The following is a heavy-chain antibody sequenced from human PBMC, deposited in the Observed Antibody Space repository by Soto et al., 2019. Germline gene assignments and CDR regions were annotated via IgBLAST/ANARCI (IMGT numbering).Heavy chain of an antibody. D-gene: IGHD1-26*01. Sequence: SVKVSCKASGGTFSSYAISWVRQAPGQGLEWMGGIIPIFGTANYAQKFQGRVTITADESTSTAYMELSSLRTEDTAVYYCARGSMATTIKVNGFDYWGQGTLVTVSS. V-gene: IGHV1-69*13. J-gene: IGHJ4*02. CDR2: IIPIFGTA. CDR1: GGTFSSYA. CDR3: ARGSMATTIKVNGFDY.